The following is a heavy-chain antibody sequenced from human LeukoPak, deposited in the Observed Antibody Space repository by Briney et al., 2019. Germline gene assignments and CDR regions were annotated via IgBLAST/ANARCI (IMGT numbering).Heavy chain of an antibody. Sequence: GGSLRLSCAASGFTFSSYAMHWVRQAPGKGLEYVSAISSNGGSTYYANSVKGRFTISRDNSKNTLYLQMGSLRAEDMAVYYCARDPASGSHPAYWGQGTLVTVSS. J-gene: IGHJ4*02. V-gene: IGHV3-64*01. CDR3: ARDPASGSHPAY. CDR1: GFTFSSYA. CDR2: ISSNGGST. D-gene: IGHD1-26*01.